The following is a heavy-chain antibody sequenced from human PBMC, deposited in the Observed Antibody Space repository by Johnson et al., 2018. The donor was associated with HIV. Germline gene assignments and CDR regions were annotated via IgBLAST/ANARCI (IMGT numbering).Heavy chain of an antibody. D-gene: IGHD3-10*01. Sequence: QLVESGGDLVQPGGSLRLSCAASGFTFNNYWMSWVRQAPGRGLEWVANIKQDGSEKFYVDSVKGRFTISRDNAENSLYLQMNSLRAEDTAVYYCVRGGSDAFDIWGQGTMVTVSS. V-gene: IGHV3-7*01. J-gene: IGHJ3*02. CDR1: GFTFNNYW. CDR2: IKQDGSEK. CDR3: VRGGSDAFDI.